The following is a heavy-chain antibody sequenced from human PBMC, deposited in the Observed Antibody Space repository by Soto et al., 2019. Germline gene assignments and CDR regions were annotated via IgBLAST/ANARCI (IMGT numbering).Heavy chain of an antibody. V-gene: IGHV3-33*01. D-gene: IGHD2-2*01. CDR2: IWSGGSNE. J-gene: IGHJ4*02. CDR1: GFTFSRYG. Sequence: VQLVESGGGVVQPGRSLRLSCAASGFTFSRYGMHWVRQAPGKGLEWVAVIWSGGSNENYADSVKGRFTISRDNCKNMLYLQMNSLRADDTAVYYCARGPGTSYFDYWGPGSLVTVSS. CDR3: ARGPGTSYFDY.